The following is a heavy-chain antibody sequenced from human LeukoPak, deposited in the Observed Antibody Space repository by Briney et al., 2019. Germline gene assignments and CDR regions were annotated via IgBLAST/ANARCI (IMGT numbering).Heavy chain of an antibody. CDR3: ARSDYVWGSPLFDY. V-gene: IGHV4-59*01. CDR1: GGSISSYY. D-gene: IGHD3-16*01. J-gene: IGHJ4*02. Sequence: PSETLSLTCTVSGGSISSYYWSWIRQPPGKGLEWIGYIYYSGSTNYNPSLKSRVTISVDTSKNQFSLKLSSVTAADTAVYYCARSDYVWGSPLFDYWGQGTLVTVSS. CDR2: IYYSGST.